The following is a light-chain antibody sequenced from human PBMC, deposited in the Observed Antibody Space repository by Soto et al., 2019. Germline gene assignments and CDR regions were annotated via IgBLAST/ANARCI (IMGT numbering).Light chain of an antibody. Sequence: QSALTQPASVSGSPGQSITIPCTGTSSDIGGLYNYVSWYQQHPGKAPKLLIYDVNDRPSGVSDRFSGSKSGNTASLTISGLQAEDEADYFCSAYSSGATHVVFGGGTKVTVL. CDR2: DVN. J-gene: IGLJ2*01. V-gene: IGLV2-14*03. CDR3: SAYSSGATHVV. CDR1: SSDIGGLYNY.